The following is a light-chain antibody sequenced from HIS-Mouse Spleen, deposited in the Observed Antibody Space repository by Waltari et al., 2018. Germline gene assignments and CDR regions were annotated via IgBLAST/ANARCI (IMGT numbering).Light chain of an antibody. Sequence: QSALTQPPSASGSPGQSVTISCTGTSSDVGGYNYVSWYQQHPGKAPKLMIYEVSKLPSGVPDRFSCSKAGKTASLTVSGLQAEDEADYYCSSYAGSNNVVFGGGTKLTVL. CDR2: EVS. CDR1: SSDVGGYNY. CDR3: SSYAGSNNVV. V-gene: IGLV2-8*01. J-gene: IGLJ2*01.